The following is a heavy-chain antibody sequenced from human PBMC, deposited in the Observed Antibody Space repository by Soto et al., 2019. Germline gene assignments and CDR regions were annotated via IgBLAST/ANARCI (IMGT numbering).Heavy chain of an antibody. D-gene: IGHD6-19*01. V-gene: IGHV1-69*12. CDR1: GGTFSRYA. CDR2: IIPIFGTA. J-gene: IGHJ2*01. CDR3: AQTLGLAVSGPGRFDL. Sequence: QVQLVQSGTEVKKPGSSVKVSCKASGGTFSRYAISWVRQAPGQGLEWMGGIIPIFGTANYAQTFQGRVTITADESTSTAYMELRRLRSEDTAVYYCAQTLGLAVSGPGRFDLWGRGTLVTVTS.